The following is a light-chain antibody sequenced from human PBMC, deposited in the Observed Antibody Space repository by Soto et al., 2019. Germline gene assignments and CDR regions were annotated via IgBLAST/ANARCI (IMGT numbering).Light chain of an antibody. J-gene: IGKJ4*01. CDR1: QSISSN. Sequence: EIVMTQSPATLSVSPGERATLSCRASQSISSNLAWYQQKPGQAPRLLIYGASTRATGIPATFSGSGSGTEFILTISSLQSEDFEVYYCQQYHTWPLTFGGGTKVDIX. V-gene: IGKV3-15*01. CDR3: QQYHTWPLT. CDR2: GAS.